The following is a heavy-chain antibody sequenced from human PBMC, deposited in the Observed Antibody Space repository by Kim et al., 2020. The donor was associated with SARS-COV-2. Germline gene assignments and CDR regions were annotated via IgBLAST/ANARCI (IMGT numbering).Heavy chain of an antibody. J-gene: IGHJ3*02. CDR1: GGSISSSSYY. CDR3: ASGVVTMIVVVGDAFDI. CDR2: IYYSGST. D-gene: IGHD3-22*01. Sequence: SETLSLTCTVSGGSISSSSYYWGWIRQPPGKGLEWIGSIYYSGSTYYNPSLKSRVTISVDTSKNQFSLKLSSVTAADTAVYYCASGVVTMIVVVGDAFDIWGQGTMVTVSS. V-gene: IGHV4-39*01.